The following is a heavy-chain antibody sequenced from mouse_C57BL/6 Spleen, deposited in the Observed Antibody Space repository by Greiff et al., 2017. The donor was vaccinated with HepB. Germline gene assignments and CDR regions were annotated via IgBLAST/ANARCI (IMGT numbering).Heavy chain of an antibody. J-gene: IGHJ3*01. CDR2: IRSKSNNYAT. CDR3: VRDYAAWFAY. D-gene: IGHD2-4*01. V-gene: IGHV10-1*01. CDR1: GFSFNTYA. Sequence: EVKVVESGGGLVQPKGSLKLSCAASGFSFNTYAMNWVRQAPGKGLEWVARIRSKSNNYATYYADSVKDRFTISRDDSESMLYLQMNNLKTEDTAMYYCVRDYAAWFAYWGQGTLVTVSA.